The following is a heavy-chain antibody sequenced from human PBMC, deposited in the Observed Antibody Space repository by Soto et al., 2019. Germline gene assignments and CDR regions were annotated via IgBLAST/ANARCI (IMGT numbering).Heavy chain of an antibody. CDR3: AKATTNGGWFNPFDS. CDR1: GFSFVNYA. V-gene: IGHV3-23*01. J-gene: IGHJ4*02. D-gene: IGHD6-19*01. CDR2: LSGSGTST. Sequence: GALRLSCAASGFSFVNYAMNWVRQAPGKGLEWVSGLSGSGTSTYYADSVKGRFTISRDNSRDTLFLQMNSLTADDTAVYYCAKATTNGGWFNPFDSWGQGALVTVSS.